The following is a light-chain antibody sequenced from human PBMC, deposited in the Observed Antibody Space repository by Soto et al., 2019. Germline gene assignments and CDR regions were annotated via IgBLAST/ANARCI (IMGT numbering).Light chain of an antibody. CDR1: QSISSN. Sequence: DIVMTQSPATLSLSPGERATLSCRASQSISSNLAWYQHKPGQAPRLLIYAASTRASGIPARFSGGGSGTEFSLSITSLRSEDFAVYYCQQYKNWPPMYTFGQGTRLE. V-gene: IGKV3-15*01. CDR3: QQYKNWPPMYT. J-gene: IGKJ2*01. CDR2: AAS.